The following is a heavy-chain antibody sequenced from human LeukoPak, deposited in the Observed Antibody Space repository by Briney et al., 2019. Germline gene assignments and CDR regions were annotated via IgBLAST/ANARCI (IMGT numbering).Heavy chain of an antibody. D-gene: IGHD3-22*01. CDR2: IYHSGST. Sequence: SETLSLTCTVSGGSVSSGGYYWSWIRQPPGKGLEWIGYIYHSGSTHYNPSLKSRVTISVDRSKNQFSLKLSSVTAADTAVYYCARGYDSSGYYYYFDYWGQGTLVTVSS. V-gene: IGHV4-30-2*01. CDR3: ARGYDSSGYYYYFDY. CDR1: GGSVSSGGYY. J-gene: IGHJ4*02.